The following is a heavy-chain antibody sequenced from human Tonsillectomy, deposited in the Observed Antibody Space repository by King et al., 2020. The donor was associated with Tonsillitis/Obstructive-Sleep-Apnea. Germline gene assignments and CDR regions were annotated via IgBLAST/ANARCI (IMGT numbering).Heavy chain of an antibody. CDR2: INHRGGI. J-gene: IGHJ4*02. V-gene: IGHV4-34*01. CDR1: GGSVSGNY. Sequence: QVQLQQWGAGLLKPSETLSLTCDVYGGSVSGNYWNWIRQPPGKGLEWIGEINHRGGITYNPSLKSRVTISVDTSKNHLSLRLSSGTAADTAVYYCARDVPSGDWGQGTLVTVSS. CDR3: ARDVPSGD. D-gene: IGHD6-25*01.